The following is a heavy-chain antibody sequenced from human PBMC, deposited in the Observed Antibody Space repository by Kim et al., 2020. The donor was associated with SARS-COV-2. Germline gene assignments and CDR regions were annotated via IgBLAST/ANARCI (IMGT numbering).Heavy chain of an antibody. Sequence: GGSLRLSCAASGFTFDAYAMHWVRQDPGKGLEWVFLISGGGGSTYYADSVKGRFTISRDNSKNSLYLLMNSLRTEDTALYYCANAPSYYGFWSGGDYWVQGTLHTVSS. CDR2: ISGGGGST. V-gene: IGHV3-43*02. D-gene: IGHD3-3*01. CDR3: ANAPSYYGFWSGGDY. J-gene: IGHJ4*02. CDR1: GFTFDAYA.